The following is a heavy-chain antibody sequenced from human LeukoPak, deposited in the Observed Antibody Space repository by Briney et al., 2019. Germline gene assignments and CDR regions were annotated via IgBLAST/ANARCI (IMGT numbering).Heavy chain of an antibody. D-gene: IGHD6-6*01. CDR2: ISAYNGNT. J-gene: IGHJ4*02. CDR3: ARALMSSIAARSVDY. V-gene: IGHV1-18*01. CDR1: GYTFTSYG. Sequence: ASVKVSCKASGYTFTSYGISWVRQAPGQGLEWMGWISAYNGNTNYAQKLQGRVTMTTDTSTSTAYMELSSLRSEDTAVYYCARALMSSIAARSVDYWGQGTLVTVSS.